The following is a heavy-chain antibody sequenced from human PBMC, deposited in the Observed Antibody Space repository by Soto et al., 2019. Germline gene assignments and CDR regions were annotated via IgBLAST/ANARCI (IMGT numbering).Heavy chain of an antibody. V-gene: IGHV3-23*01. Sequence: GGSLRLSCAASGFTFSNYAMTWVRQGPGKGLEWVSAISGSGGSAYYADSVKGRFTISRDNSKNTLYLQMNSLRADDSGVYYCAKDPYSGVLVPVAIGFAPWGPGTLVTVPQ. CDR3: AKDPYSGVLVPVAIGFAP. CDR1: GFTFSNYA. J-gene: IGHJ5*02. CDR2: ISGSGGSA. D-gene: IGHD2-2*01.